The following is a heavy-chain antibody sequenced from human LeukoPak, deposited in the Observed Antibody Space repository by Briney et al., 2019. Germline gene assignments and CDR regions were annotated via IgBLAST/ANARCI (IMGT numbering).Heavy chain of an antibody. Sequence: ASVKLCCKASDYTFTTYGINWVRQAPGQGLGWKGWFSTYNGDTNYEQKHQGRVTMSTDTSTSTDYMERRSLRSDDTAVYYCERAGKNENSRQAFDYYYDHYGMDVWGQGTTVTVSS. CDR2: FSTYNGDT. CDR1: DYTFTTYG. D-gene: IGHD1-1*01. V-gene: IGHV1-18*01. J-gene: IGHJ6*02. CDR3: ERAGKNENSRQAFDYYYDHYGMDV.